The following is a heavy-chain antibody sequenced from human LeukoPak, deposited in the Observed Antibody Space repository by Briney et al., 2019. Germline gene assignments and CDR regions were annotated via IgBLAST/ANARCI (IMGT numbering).Heavy chain of an antibody. J-gene: IGHJ4*02. CDR1: GFTFSSDA. CDR2: ISGLSTHI. V-gene: IGHV3-21*01. CDR3: GRAFPPLRTSSAGDL. Sequence: GGSLRLSCAASGFTFSSDAMNWVRQAPGKGLEWVSAISGLSTHIYYGDSVKGRFSISRDNAKNSVYLQMNSLGVEDTAIYYCGRAFPPLRTSSAGDLWGQGILVTVSS. D-gene: IGHD3-16*01.